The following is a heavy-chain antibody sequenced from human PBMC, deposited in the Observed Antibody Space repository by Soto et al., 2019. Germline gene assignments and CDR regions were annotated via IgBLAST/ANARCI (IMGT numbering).Heavy chain of an antibody. Sequence: QVQLVESGGGVVQPGRSLRLSCAASGFTFSSYAMHWVRQAPGKGLEWVAVISYDGSNKYYADSVKGRFTISRDNSKNTXCLQMNSLRAEDTAVYYCARDGGVGATTAYYYGMDVWGQGTTVTVSS. V-gene: IGHV3-30-3*01. CDR2: ISYDGSNK. CDR3: ARDGGVGATTAYYYGMDV. CDR1: GFTFSSYA. D-gene: IGHD1-26*01. J-gene: IGHJ6*02.